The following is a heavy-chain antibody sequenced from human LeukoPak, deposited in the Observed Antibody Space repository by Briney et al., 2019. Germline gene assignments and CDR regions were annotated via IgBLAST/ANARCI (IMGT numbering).Heavy chain of an antibody. D-gene: IGHD3-10*01. J-gene: IGHJ6*03. V-gene: IGHV3-23*01. Sequence: PGGSLRLSCAASEFTFSSYAMSWVRRAPGKGLEWVSAISGSGGSTYYADSVKGRFTISRDNSKNTLYLQMNSLRAEDTAVYYCAKHPGRGDYYYMDVWGKGTTVTVSS. CDR1: EFTFSSYA. CDR2: ISGSGGST. CDR3: AKHPGRGDYYYMDV.